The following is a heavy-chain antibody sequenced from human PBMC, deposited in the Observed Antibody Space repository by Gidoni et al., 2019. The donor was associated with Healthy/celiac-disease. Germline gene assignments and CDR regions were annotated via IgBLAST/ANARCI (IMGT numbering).Heavy chain of an antibody. Sequence: GTFSSYAISWVRQAPGQGLEWMGGIIPIFGTANYAQKFQGRVTITADKSTSTAYMELSSLRSEDTAVYYCARVPRATLYYYYGMDVWGQGPTVTVSS. CDR3: ARVPRATLYYYYGMDV. CDR2: IIPIFGTA. J-gene: IGHJ6*02. D-gene: IGHD1-26*01. V-gene: IGHV1-69*06. CDR1: GTFSSYA.